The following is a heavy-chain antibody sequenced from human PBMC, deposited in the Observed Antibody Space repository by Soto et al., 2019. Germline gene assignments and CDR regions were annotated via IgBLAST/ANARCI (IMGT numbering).Heavy chain of an antibody. CDR2: IKSKTDGGTT. V-gene: IGHV3-15*01. D-gene: IGHD1-26*01. Sequence: GGSLRLSCAASGFTFSNAWMSWVRQAPGKGLEWVGRIKSKTDGGTTDYAAPVKGRCTISRDDSKNTMYLQMNRMKTEDTAVYYCNTDLQIGGADAFDIWGQGTMVTVSS. CDR3: NTDLQIGGADAFDI. CDR1: GFTFSNAW. J-gene: IGHJ3*02.